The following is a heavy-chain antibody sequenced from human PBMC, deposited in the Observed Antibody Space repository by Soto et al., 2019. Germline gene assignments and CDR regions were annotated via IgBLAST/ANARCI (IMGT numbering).Heavy chain of an antibody. J-gene: IGHJ5*02. D-gene: IGHD2-21*02. CDR3: AREVAAYCGGNCYQNWFDP. Sequence: SETLSLTCTVSGGSISSYYWSWIRQPPGKGLEWIGYIYYSGSTNYNPSLKSRATISVDTSKNQFSLKLSSVTAADTAVYYCAREVAAYCGGNCYQNWFDPWGQGTLVTVSS. CDR2: IYYSGST. CDR1: GGSISSYY. V-gene: IGHV4-59*01.